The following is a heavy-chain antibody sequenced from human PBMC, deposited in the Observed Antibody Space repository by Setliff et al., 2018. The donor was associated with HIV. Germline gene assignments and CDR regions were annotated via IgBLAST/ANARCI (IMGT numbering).Heavy chain of an antibody. V-gene: IGHV4-38-2*02. J-gene: IGHJ4*02. CDR1: GYSISSDFY. CDR2: LGQNGNT. CDR3: ATVRLRVNVGLLDTPFDS. Sequence: ETLSLTCSVSGYSISSDFYWGWIRQPPERGLQWIGSLGQNGNTYYSPSLKSRVTLSGDTSKNQFSLKLSSVRADDTAVYYCATVRLRVNVGLLDTPFDSWGQGILVTVSS. D-gene: IGHD5-18*01.